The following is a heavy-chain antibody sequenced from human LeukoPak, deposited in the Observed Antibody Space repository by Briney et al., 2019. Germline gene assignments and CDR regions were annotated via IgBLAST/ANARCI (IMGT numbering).Heavy chain of an antibody. J-gene: IGHJ3*02. Sequence: GGSLRLSCAGSGFTFSSYDMHWVRQAPGKGLEWVALIWYDGSNKNYADSVKGRFTISRDNSKNTLFLQMNSLRAEDTAVYYCAREASDAFDIWGQGTMVTVSS. CDR3: AREASDAFDI. CDR1: GFTFSSYD. CDR2: IWYDGSNK. V-gene: IGHV3-33*08.